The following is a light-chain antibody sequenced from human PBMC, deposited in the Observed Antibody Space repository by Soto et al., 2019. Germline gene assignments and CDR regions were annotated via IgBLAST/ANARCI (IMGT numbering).Light chain of an antibody. V-gene: IGLV2-14*01. J-gene: IGLJ1*01. Sequence: SALTQPASVSGSPGQSITISCTGPSSDLGGYNYVSWYQQHPGKAPKLMIYEVSNRPSGVSNRFSGSKSGNTASLTISGLQAEDEADYYCSSYTSSSIAYVFGTGTKVTVL. CDR3: SSYTSSSIAYV. CDR2: EVS. CDR1: SSDLGGYNY.